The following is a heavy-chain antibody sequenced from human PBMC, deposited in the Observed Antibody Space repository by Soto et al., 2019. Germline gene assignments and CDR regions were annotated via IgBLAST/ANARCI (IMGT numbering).Heavy chain of an antibody. D-gene: IGHD4-4*01. CDR3: ARDAGADSNYYYYYGMDV. J-gene: IGHJ6*02. Sequence: PLQTLSLTCAISGDSVSSNSAAWNWIRQSPSRGLEWLGRTYYRSKWYNDYAVSVKSRITINPDTSKNQFSLQLNSVTPEDTAVYYCARDAGADSNYYYYYGMDVWGQGTTVTVSS. CDR1: GDSVSSNSAA. V-gene: IGHV6-1*01. CDR2: TYYRSKWYN.